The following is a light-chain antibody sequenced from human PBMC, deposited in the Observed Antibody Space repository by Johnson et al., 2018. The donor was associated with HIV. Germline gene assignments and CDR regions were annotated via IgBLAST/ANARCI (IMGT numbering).Light chain of an antibody. V-gene: IGLV1-51*02. J-gene: IGLJ1*01. CDR1: SSNIGNNY. Sequence: QSVLTQPPSVSAAPGQKVTISCSGSSSNIGNNYVSWYQQLPGTAPKLLIYENNKRPSGIPDRFSGSKSGTSATLGITGLQTGDEADYYCATCDKSLSLGGVFGTGTKVTVL. CDR3: ATCDKSLSLGGV. CDR2: ENN.